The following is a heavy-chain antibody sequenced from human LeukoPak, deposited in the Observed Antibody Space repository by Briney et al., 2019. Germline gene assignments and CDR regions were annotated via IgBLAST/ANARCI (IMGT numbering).Heavy chain of an antibody. V-gene: IGHV1-46*01. CDR3: AREPEPHHFDY. CDR1: GYTFTSHY. Sequence: GASVKVSCKASGYTFTSHYMHWVRQAPGQGLEWMGIINPSGGSTSYAQKFQGRVTMTRDTSTSTVYMKLSSLRSEDTAVYYCAREPEPHHFDYWGQGTLVTVSS. CDR2: INPSGGST. D-gene: IGHD1-14*01. J-gene: IGHJ4*02.